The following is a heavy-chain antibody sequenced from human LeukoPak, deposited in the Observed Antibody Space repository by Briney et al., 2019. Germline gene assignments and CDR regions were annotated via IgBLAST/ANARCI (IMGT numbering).Heavy chain of an antibody. V-gene: IGHV3-11*01. D-gene: IGHD6-13*01. CDR1: GFTFSDYY. Sequence: KPGGSLRLSCAASGFTFSDYYMSWIRQAPGKGLEWVSYISSSGSTIYYADSVKGRFTISRDNAKNSLYLQMNSLRAEDTAVYYCARDLSLYSSSWYAEYYYYGMDVWGQGTTVTVSS. CDR2: ISSSGSTI. CDR3: ARDLSLYSSSWYAEYYYYGMDV. J-gene: IGHJ6*02.